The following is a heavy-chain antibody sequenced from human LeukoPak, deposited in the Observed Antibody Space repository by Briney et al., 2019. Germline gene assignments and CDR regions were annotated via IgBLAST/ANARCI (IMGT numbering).Heavy chain of an antibody. CDR2: IYYSGST. D-gene: IGHD3-10*01. J-gene: IGHJ4*02. CDR3: ARDSHFYGSGSLVY. Sequence: SETLSLTCTVSGGSISSYYWSWIRQPPGKGLEWIGYIYYSGSTNYNPSLKSQVTISVDTSKNQFSLKLSSVTAADTAVYYCARDSHFYGSGSLVYWGQGTLVTVSS. V-gene: IGHV4-59*01. CDR1: GGSISSYY.